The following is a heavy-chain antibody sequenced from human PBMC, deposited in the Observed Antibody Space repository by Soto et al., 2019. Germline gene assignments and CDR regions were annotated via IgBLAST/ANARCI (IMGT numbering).Heavy chain of an antibody. V-gene: IGHV5-51*01. Sequence: GESLKISCKASGYSFNNDWIAWVRQMPGKGLEWMGIIYPADSDTRYSPSFQSHVTVSADKSISTAYLQWSSLKASDTANYYCARLRIVAATRSYDYWGQGTPVTVSS. CDR2: IYPADSDT. CDR1: GYSFNNDW. CDR3: ARLRIVAATRSYDY. D-gene: IGHD1-26*01. J-gene: IGHJ4*02.